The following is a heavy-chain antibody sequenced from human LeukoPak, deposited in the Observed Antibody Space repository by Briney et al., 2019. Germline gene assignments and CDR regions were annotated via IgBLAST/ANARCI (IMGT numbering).Heavy chain of an antibody. D-gene: IGHD6-6*01. CDR2: THHTGTA. Sequence: SETLSLTCTVSGGSVTNYYWTWFRQPPLKGLEWIAFTHHTGTAGYNPSLQSRITMSVDTSRNQFSLDLTSVAAADSAVYYCATGSRSSTSDAFDAWGQGTVVTVSS. V-gene: IGHV4-59*02. J-gene: IGHJ3*01. CDR1: GGSVTNYY. CDR3: ATGSRSSTSDAFDA.